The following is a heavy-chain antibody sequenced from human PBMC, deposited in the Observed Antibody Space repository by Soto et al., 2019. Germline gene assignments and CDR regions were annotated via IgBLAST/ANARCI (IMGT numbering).Heavy chain of an antibody. Sequence: QVQLQESGPGLVKPSETLSLTCTVSGGSISSYYWSWIRQPPGKGLEWIGYIYYSGSTNYNPSLKSRVTISVDTSKNQFSLKLSSVTAVDTAVYYCAREGSSSWDFDYWGQGTLVTVSS. CDR2: IYYSGST. CDR1: GGSISSYY. V-gene: IGHV4-59*01. D-gene: IGHD6-13*01. J-gene: IGHJ4*02. CDR3: AREGSSSWDFDY.